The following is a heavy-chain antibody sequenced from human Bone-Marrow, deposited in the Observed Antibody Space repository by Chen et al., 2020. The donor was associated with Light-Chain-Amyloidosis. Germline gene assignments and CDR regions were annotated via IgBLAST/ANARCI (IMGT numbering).Heavy chain of an antibody. CDR1: GFTFDDFV. D-gene: IGHD4-17*01. CDR3: VRGTVTTRYFDY. Sequence: EVQLVESGGGVVRPGGSLRLSCAASGFTFDDFVMSWVRQVPGKELEWVSSIDWNGGSTSYAASDKGRFTVSRDNAKKSMYLEMNSLRAEDTALYYCVRGTVTTRYFDYWGQGILVTVSS. V-gene: IGHV3-20*04. J-gene: IGHJ4*02. CDR2: IDWNGGST.